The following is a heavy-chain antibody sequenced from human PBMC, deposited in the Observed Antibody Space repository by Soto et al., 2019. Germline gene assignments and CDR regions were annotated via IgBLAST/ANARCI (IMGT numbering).Heavy chain of an antibody. CDR3: ARPHSGSYFPEPPTIGDYFDY. D-gene: IGHD1-26*01. CDR1: GFTFSSYG. Sequence: QVQLVESGGGVVLPGRSLRLSCAASGFTFSSYGMHWVRQAPGKGLEWVAVIWYDGSNKYYADSVKGRFTISRDNSKNTLYLQMNSLRAEDTAVYYCARPHSGSYFPEPPTIGDYFDYWGQGTLVTVSS. J-gene: IGHJ4*02. V-gene: IGHV3-33*01. CDR2: IWYDGSNK.